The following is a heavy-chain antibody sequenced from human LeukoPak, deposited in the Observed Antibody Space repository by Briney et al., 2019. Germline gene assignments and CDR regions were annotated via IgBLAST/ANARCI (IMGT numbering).Heavy chain of an antibody. D-gene: IGHD3-22*01. CDR2: IRHDGNEE. CDR3: ARWGIVGHDAFDL. V-gene: IGHV3-33*08. J-gene: IGHJ3*01. CDR1: GFTFSSYE. Sequence: GGSLRLSCAASGFTFSSYEMNWVRQAPGRGLEWLALIRHDGNEEWYVDSVRGRFTISRDNSKNTVFLQMNSLRVDDTAVYYCARWGIVGHDAFDLWGQGTMVTVSS.